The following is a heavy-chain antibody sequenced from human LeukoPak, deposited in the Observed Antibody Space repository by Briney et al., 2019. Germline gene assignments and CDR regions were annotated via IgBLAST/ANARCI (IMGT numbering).Heavy chain of an antibody. Sequence: SETLSLICTVSGGSINSFYWTWIRQPAGKGLEWIGRIYSSGSTNFNPSLKSRVTMSVDTSKNQFSLRLSSVTAADTAAYYCARDQQSYPGDAFDIWGQGTLVTVSS. J-gene: IGHJ3*02. V-gene: IGHV4-4*07. CDR1: GGSINSFY. D-gene: IGHD2-2*01. CDR3: ARDQQSYPGDAFDI. CDR2: IYSSGST.